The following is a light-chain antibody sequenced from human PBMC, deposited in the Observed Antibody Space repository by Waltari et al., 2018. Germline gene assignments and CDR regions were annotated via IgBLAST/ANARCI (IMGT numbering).Light chain of an antibody. Sequence: LTQSPGTRSLSPGERATPACRASQNIGTYLVWYQQKPGQPPRLLMYAASRRATGIPDRFSGSGSGTDFSLTISRLEPEDFAVYYCQNHERLPATFGQGTKVEIK. J-gene: IGKJ1*01. CDR2: AAS. CDR1: QNIGTY. CDR3: QNHERLPAT. V-gene: IGKV3-20*01.